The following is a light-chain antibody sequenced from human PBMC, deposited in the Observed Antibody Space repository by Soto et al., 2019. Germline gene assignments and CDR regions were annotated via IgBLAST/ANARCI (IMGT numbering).Light chain of an antibody. CDR1: QSIDRW. J-gene: IGKJ2*03. CDR3: QQYNSFPYS. Sequence: DIQMTQSPSTLSASVGGRVTITCRASQSIDRWLAWYQQKPGKAPNLLVYKASSLESGVPSRFSGSGFGTEFTLTITSLQPDAFATYYCQQYNSFPYSFGLGTRLEIK. V-gene: IGKV1-5*03. CDR2: KAS.